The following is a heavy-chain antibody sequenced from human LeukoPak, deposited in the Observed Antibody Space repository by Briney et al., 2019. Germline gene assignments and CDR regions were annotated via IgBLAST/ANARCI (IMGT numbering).Heavy chain of an antibody. CDR3: ARLSPSGYSSNWAWFDP. CDR2: IYYSGST. V-gene: IGHV4-59*08. Sequence: SETLSLPCTVSGGSIISYYWSWIRQPPGKALEWMGYIYYSGSTNYNPSLKTRVTLSVDPSKNQFSLKLSSVTAADTAVYSCARLSPSGYSSNWAWFDPWGQGTLVTVSS. J-gene: IGHJ5*02. D-gene: IGHD6-13*01. CDR1: GGSIISYY.